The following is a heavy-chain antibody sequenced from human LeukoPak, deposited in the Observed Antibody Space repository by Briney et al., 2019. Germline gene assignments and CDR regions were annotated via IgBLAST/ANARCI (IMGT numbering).Heavy chain of an antibody. J-gene: IGHJ4*02. V-gene: IGHV4-59*01. CDR1: CGSISSYY. D-gene: IGHD1-1*01. Sequence: PSETLSLTCTVSCGSISSYYWSWMRQPPGKGLEWIGYIYYSGSTNYNPSLKSRVTISVDTSKNEFSLKLSSVTAADTAVYYCARGGTGEYYFDYWGQGTLVTVSS. CDR2: IYYSGST. CDR3: ARGGTGEYYFDY.